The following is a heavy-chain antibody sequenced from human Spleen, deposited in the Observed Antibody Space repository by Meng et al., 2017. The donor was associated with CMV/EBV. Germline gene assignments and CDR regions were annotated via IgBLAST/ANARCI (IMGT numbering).Heavy chain of an antibody. Sequence: HVHLQELGPGLVKPPQSLSLTCTVSRGSISSGTYYWGWIRQLPGKGLEWIAYIHYSGSTYYSPSLKSRVTISVDTSRNQLSLKLSSMTAADTAVYYCARYVFDSSSLYSNWFDPWGQGTLVTVSS. V-gene: IGHV4-31*03. CDR1: RGSISSGTYY. D-gene: IGHD3-22*01. CDR3: ARYVFDSSSLYSNWFDP. CDR2: IHYSGST. J-gene: IGHJ5*02.